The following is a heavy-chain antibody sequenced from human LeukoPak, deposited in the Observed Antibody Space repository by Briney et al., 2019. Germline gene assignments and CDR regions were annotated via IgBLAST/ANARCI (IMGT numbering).Heavy chain of an antibody. CDR1: GFTFSSYS. CDR2: ISSSSSYI. V-gene: IGHV3-21*04. CDR3: ARDGIDDLTKSTIFGVVNYFDY. J-gene: IGHJ4*02. D-gene: IGHD3-3*01. Sequence: GGSLRLSCAASGFTFSSYSMNWVRQAPGKGLEWVSSISSSSSYIYYADSVKGRFTISRDNAKNSLYLQMNSLRAEDTAVYYCARDGIDDLTKSTIFGVVNYFDYWGQGTLVTVSS.